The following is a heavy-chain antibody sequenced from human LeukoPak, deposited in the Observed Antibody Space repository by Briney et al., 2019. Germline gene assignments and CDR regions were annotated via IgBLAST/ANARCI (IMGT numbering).Heavy chain of an antibody. V-gene: IGHV3-21*04. D-gene: IGHD2-2*01. Sequence: GGSLRLSCAASGFTFSSYSMNWVRQAPGKGLEWVSSISSSSSYIYYADSVKGRFTISRDNAKNSLYLQMNSLRAADTAVYYCARSAAARYYYGMDVWGKGTTVTVSS. J-gene: IGHJ6*04. CDR2: ISSSSSYI. CDR1: GFTFSSYS. CDR3: ARSAAARYYYGMDV.